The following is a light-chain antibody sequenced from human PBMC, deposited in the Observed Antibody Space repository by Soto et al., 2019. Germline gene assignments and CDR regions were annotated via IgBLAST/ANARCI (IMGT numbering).Light chain of an antibody. CDR1: RSDVGTYNS. J-gene: IGLJ1*01. CDR2: EVA. Sequence: QSVLTQPASVSGSPGQSITISCTGTRSDVGTYNSVALYQHHPGKAPKVLSLEVAKRPSWISNRFSVSKSGNTAFLTISGLQPEDEADYYCCSYLHISTYVFGTGTQLTVL. CDR3: CSYLHISTYV. V-gene: IGLV2-23*02.